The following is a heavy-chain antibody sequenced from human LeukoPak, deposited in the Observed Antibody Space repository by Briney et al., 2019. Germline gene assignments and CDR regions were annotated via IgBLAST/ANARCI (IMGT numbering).Heavy chain of an antibody. D-gene: IGHD5-24*01. CDR1: GTSMSGYY. CDR2: TFSSGAT. CDR3: ARRSKNGYFLDS. V-gene: IGHV4-4*09. J-gene: IGHJ4*02. Sequence: SETLSLTCIVSGTSMSGYYRTWIRQPPGKGLEWIGHTFSSGATTYNPSLKSRVTISVDTSRSQFSLNLSSVTAADTAVYSCARRSKNGYFLDSWGQGILVTVSS.